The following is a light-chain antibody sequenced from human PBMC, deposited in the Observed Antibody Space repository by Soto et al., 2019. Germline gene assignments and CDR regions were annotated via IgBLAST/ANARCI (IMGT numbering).Light chain of an antibody. CDR3: QQYYSYTWT. CDR2: AAS. Sequence: IQMTQSPSSVSASVGDRVTITCRASQCISSYLAWYQQKPGKAPKLLFYAASTLQSGVPSRFSGSGSGTDFTLTISCLQSEDFATYYCQQYYSYTWTFGQGTKVDIK. J-gene: IGKJ1*01. V-gene: IGKV1-8*01. CDR1: QCISSY.